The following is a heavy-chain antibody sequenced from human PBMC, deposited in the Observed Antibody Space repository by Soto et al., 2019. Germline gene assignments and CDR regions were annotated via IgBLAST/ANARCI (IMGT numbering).Heavy chain of an antibody. D-gene: IGHD1-1*01. Sequence: EVQLLESGGKLVQPGGSLTLSCAASGFTFSTYAMAWVRQAPGKGLEWVSGVSASGLNTDYADPVKGRFYISRDNSKNAVSLHMNSLRAEETALYCCAKGRPRRTSGYGFDYWGQGTPVTVSS. CDR2: VSASGLNT. CDR1: GFTFSTYA. V-gene: IGHV3-23*01. CDR3: AKGRPRRTSGYGFDY. J-gene: IGHJ4*02.